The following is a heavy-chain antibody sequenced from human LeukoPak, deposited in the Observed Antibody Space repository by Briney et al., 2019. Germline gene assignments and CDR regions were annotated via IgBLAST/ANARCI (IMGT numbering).Heavy chain of an antibody. D-gene: IGHD1-1*01. J-gene: IGHJ3*02. CDR2: IYYSGST. CDR1: GGSISSYY. CDR3: ARATQLAFDI. Sequence: SETLSLTCTVSGGSISSYYWSWIRQPPGKGLEWIGYIYYSGSTNYNPSLKSRVTISVDTSKNQFSLKLSSVTAADTAVYYCARATQLAFDIWGQGTMVTVSS. V-gene: IGHV4-59*01.